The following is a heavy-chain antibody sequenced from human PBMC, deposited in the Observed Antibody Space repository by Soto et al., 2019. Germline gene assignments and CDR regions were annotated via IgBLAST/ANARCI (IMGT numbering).Heavy chain of an antibody. CDR3: ASYYTYYYDSSGYYSSYFDY. D-gene: IGHD3-22*01. V-gene: IGHV4-30-4*01. CDR1: GGSISSGDYY. Sequence: PSETLSLTCTVSGGSISSGDYYWSWIRQPPGEGLEWIGYIYYSGSTYYNPSLKSRVTISVDTSKNQFSLKLSSVTAADTAVYYCASYYTYYYDSSGYYSSYFDYWGQGTLVTVSS. J-gene: IGHJ4*02. CDR2: IYYSGST.